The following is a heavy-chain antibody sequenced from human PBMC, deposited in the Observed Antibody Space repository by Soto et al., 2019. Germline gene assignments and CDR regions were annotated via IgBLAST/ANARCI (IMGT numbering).Heavy chain of an antibody. D-gene: IGHD4-17*01. Sequence: PGGSLRLSCAASGFTFDDYTMHWVRQAPGKGLEWVSLISWDGGSTYYADSVKGRFTISRDNSKNSLYLQMNSLRTEDTALYYCAKDYGIAFPGLMDVWGQGTTVTVFS. J-gene: IGHJ6*02. CDR1: GFTFDDYT. V-gene: IGHV3-43*01. CDR2: ISWDGGST. CDR3: AKDYGIAFPGLMDV.